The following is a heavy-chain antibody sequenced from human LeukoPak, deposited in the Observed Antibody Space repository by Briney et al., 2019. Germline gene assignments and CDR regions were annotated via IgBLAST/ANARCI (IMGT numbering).Heavy chain of an antibody. CDR1: GYTFTSYD. CDR2: MNPNSGNT. J-gene: IGHJ6*02. D-gene: IGHD2-2*01. V-gene: IGHV1-8*01. CDR3: ARSQRLVVPAAMRTYYYYYYGMDV. Sequence: ASVKVSCTASGYTFTSYDINWVRQATGQGLEWMGWMNPNSGNTGYAQKFQGRVTMTRNTSISTAYMELSSLRSEDTAVYYCARSQRLVVPAAMRTYYYYYYGMDVWGQGTTVTVSS.